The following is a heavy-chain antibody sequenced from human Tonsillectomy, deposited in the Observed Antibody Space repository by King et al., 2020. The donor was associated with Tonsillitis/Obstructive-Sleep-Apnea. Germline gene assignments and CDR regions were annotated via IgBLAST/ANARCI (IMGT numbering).Heavy chain of an antibody. V-gene: IGHV3-23*04. CDR1: GFTFSSYA. J-gene: IGHJ3*02. D-gene: IGHD2-2*01. Sequence: VQLVESGGGLVQPGGSLRLSCAASGFTFSSYAMSWVRQAPGKGLEWVSGIGGSGGRTYYADSVKGRFTISRDTSKSTLYLQMNSLRAEDTAVYYCAKEQEGVPAANDAFDIWGQGTMVTVSS. CDR2: IGGSGGRT. CDR3: AKEQEGVPAANDAFDI.